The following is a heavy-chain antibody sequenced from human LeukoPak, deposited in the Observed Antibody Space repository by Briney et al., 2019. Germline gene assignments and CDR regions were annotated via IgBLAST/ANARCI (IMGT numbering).Heavy chain of an antibody. Sequence: NPSETLSLTCTVSGGSFSSGDYYWSWIRQPPGKGLEWIGYIYYSGSTYYNPSLKSRVSISVETSKNKFSLRLTSVTAADTAVYYCARAENDAFHIWGQGTMVTVSS. CDR1: GGSFSSGDYY. V-gene: IGHV4-30-4*08. J-gene: IGHJ3*02. CDR3: ARAENDAFHI. CDR2: IYYSGST.